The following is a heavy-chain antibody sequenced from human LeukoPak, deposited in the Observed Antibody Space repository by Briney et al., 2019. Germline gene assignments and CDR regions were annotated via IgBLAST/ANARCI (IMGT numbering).Heavy chain of an antibody. CDR1: GFTFSNYA. J-gene: IGHJ5*02. D-gene: IGHD6-13*01. CDR3: AKDRSRQQMWGSVKKWFDP. Sequence: GGSLRLSCAASGFTFSNYAIHWVRQAPGKGLEWVAIISYDGSNKYYADSVRGRFTISRDNSENTLYLQMNSLRAEDTAMYYCAKDRSRQQMWGSVKKWFDPWGQGTLVTVSS. CDR2: ISYDGSNK. V-gene: IGHV3-30*04.